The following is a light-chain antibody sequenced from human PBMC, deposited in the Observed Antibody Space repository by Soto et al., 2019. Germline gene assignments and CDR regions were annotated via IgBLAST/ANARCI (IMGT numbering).Light chain of an antibody. CDR2: GAS. CDR3: QQYNTSPRT. CDR1: QSVSSSY. J-gene: IGKJ1*01. Sequence: EIVLTQSPGTLSLSPVERATLSCMASQSVSSSYLAWYQQKPGQAPRLLIYGASNRATGIPDRFSGSGSGTDFTLTISRLEPEDFAVYYCQQYNTSPRTFGQGTKVDIK. V-gene: IGKV3-20*01.